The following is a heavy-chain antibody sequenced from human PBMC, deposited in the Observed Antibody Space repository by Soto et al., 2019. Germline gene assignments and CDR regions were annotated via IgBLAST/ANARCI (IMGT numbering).Heavy chain of an antibody. J-gene: IGHJ5*02. CDR3: ARDSRSVATMNPDGAFDP. Sequence: SETLSLTCTVSGGSISSGGYYWSWIRQHPGKGLEWIGYIYYSGSTYYNPSLKSRVTISVDTSKNQFSLKLSSVTAAETAVYYCARDSRSVATMNPDGAFDPWGQGTLVTVSS. D-gene: IGHD5-12*01. CDR1: GGSISSGGYY. CDR2: IYYSGST. V-gene: IGHV4-31*03.